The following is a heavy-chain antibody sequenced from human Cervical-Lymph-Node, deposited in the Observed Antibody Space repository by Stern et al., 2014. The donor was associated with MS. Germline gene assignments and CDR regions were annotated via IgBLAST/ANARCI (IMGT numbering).Heavy chain of an antibody. V-gene: IGHV4-31*03. D-gene: IGHD3-16*02. CDR2: IYDSGST. CDR1: GGSISSGGYY. J-gene: IGHJ4*02. Sequence: VQLQESGPGLVKPSETLSLTCTVPGGSISSGGYYWSRIRQHPGKGLEWIGYIYDSGSTYYNPSLKSRVTISVDSSKNQFSLKLSSVTAADAAVYYCARAPAVWGSYRPYYFDNWGQGTLVTVSS. CDR3: ARAPAVWGSYRPYYFDN.